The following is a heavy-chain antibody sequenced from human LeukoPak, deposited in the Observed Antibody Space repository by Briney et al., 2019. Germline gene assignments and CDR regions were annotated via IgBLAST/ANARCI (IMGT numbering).Heavy chain of an antibody. V-gene: IGHV4-39*01. D-gene: IGHD4-17*01. Sequence: SSETLSLTCTVSGGSISSSYYYWGWIRQPPGQGLEWIGSIFYSGSTCYNPSLKSRVTISLDTSKNQFSLRLSSVTAADTAAYYCARHSAVTTFIFDYWGQGTLVTVSS. CDR2: IFYSGST. J-gene: IGHJ4*02. CDR3: ARHSAVTTFIFDY. CDR1: GGSISSSYYY.